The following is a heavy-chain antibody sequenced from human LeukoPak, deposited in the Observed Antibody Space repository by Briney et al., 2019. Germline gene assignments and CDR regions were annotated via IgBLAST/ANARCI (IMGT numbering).Heavy chain of an antibody. J-gene: IGHJ3*02. V-gene: IGHV3-30*03. CDR2: MSFDGSIL. CDR1: GFNLSNHG. CDR3: ARADFYDSVGEGAFDI. Sequence: PGGSLRLSCAGSGFNLSNHGMHWVRQAPGKGLEWAAFMSFDGSILYSADSVKGRFTVSRDNSKNTLYLQMNSLRAADTAVYYCARADFYDSVGEGAFDIWGQGTLVIVSS. D-gene: IGHD3-22*01.